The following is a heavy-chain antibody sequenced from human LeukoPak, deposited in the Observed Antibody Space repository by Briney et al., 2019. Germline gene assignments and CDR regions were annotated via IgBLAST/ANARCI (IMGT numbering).Heavy chain of an antibody. J-gene: IGHJ6*02. Sequence: GGSLRLSCAASGFTFSNYAMSWVRQAPGKGLEWVSAISGSGGSTYYADSVKGRFTISRDNSKNTLYLQMNSLRAEDTAVYYCARVLDGSGYYLTYYYYGMDVWGQGTTVSVSS. V-gene: IGHV3-23*01. CDR3: ARVLDGSGYYLTYYYYGMDV. D-gene: IGHD3-22*01. CDR1: GFTFSNYA. CDR2: ISGSGGST.